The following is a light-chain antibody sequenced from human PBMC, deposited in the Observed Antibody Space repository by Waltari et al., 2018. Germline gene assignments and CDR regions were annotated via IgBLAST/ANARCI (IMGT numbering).Light chain of an antibody. CDR3: CSYAGNYRV. Sequence: QSALTQPRSVSGSPGQSVTISCTGTSSHVGGYNHLSWFQQHPGKAPKLMIYDVTKRPSGVPDRFSGSKSGNTASLTISGLQAEDEADYYCCSYAGNYRVFGGGTKLTVL. CDR1: SSHVGGYNH. CDR2: DVT. J-gene: IGLJ3*02. V-gene: IGLV2-11*01.